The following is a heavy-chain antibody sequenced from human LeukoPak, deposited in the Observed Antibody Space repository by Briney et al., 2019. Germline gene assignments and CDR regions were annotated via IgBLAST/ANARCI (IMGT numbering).Heavy chain of an antibody. V-gene: IGHV3-30*18. CDR3: AKGRDDFWSGYYPA. CDR1: GFTFSSYG. D-gene: IGHD3-3*01. J-gene: IGHJ5*02. CDR2: ISYDGNNK. Sequence: PGGSLRLSCAASGFTFSSYGMHWVRQAPGKGLEWVAVISYDGNNKYYADSVKGRFTISRDNSKNTLYLQMNSLRAEDTAVYYCAKGRDDFWSGYYPAWGQGTLVTVSS.